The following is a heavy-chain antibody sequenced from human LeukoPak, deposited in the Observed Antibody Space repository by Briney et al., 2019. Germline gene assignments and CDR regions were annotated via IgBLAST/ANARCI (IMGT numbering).Heavy chain of an antibody. D-gene: IGHD6-19*01. CDR1: GGSISSSSYY. Sequence: SETLSLTCTVSGGSISSSSYYWGWIRQPPGKGLEWIGSIYYSGSTYYNPSLKSRVTMSVDTSKNQFSLKLSSVTAADTAVYYCARRDSSGWYWYFDLWGRGTLVTVSS. V-gene: IGHV4-39*01. J-gene: IGHJ2*01. CDR2: IYYSGST. CDR3: ARRDSSGWYWYFDL.